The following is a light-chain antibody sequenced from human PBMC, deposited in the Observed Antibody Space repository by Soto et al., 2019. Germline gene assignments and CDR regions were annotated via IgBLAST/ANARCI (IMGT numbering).Light chain of an antibody. CDR2: DVS. CDR3: SSYTSSSTRLYV. J-gene: IGLJ1*01. Sequence: QSVLTQPASVSGSPGQSITISCTGTSSDVGGYNYVSWYQQHPGKAPQLMIYDVSNRPSGVSNRSSGSKSGNTASLTISGLQAEDEADYYCSSYTSSSTRLYVFGTGTKVTVL. V-gene: IGLV2-14*01. CDR1: SSDVGGYNY.